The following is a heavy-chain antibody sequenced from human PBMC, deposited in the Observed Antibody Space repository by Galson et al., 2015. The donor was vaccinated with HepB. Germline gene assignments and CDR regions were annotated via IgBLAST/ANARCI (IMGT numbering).Heavy chain of an antibody. Sequence: SVKVSCKASGYTFTSYGISWVRQAPGQGLEWMGWISAYNGNTNYAQKLQGRVTMTTDTSTSTAYMELRSLRSDDTAVYYCARSVPTRTIFGVVAGYYFDYWGQETLVTVSS. CDR2: ISAYNGNT. D-gene: IGHD3-3*01. J-gene: IGHJ4*02. CDR3: ARSVPTRTIFGVVAGYYFDY. CDR1: GYTFTSYG. V-gene: IGHV1-18*01.